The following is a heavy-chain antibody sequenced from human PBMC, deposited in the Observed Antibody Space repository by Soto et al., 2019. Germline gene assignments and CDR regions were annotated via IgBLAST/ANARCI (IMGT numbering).Heavy chain of an antibody. J-gene: IGHJ4*02. CDR1: GGSISSGDYY. Sequence: VPLQESGPGLVKPSQTLSLTCTVSGGSISSGDYYWSWIRQPPGKGLEWIGYMYYSGSTYYNPSLKSRVTISVDTSKNQFSLKLSSVTAADTAVYYCARWLGYGPHFDYWGQGTLVTVSS. D-gene: IGHD5-12*01. CDR2: MYYSGST. V-gene: IGHV4-30-4*01. CDR3: ARWLGYGPHFDY.